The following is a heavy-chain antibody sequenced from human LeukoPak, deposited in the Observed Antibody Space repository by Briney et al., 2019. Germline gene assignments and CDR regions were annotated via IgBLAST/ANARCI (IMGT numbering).Heavy chain of an antibody. Sequence: SGTLSLTCAVSGGSISSPNWWNWVRQPPRKGLEWIGEIYHSGTTNYNPSLKSRVTISVDNSKNQLSLKLSSVTAADTALYYCARDLGSSGSKDWGQGTLVTVSS. D-gene: IGHD6-19*01. V-gene: IGHV4-4*02. CDR1: GGSISSPNW. CDR2: IYHSGTT. J-gene: IGHJ4*02. CDR3: ARDLGSSGSKD.